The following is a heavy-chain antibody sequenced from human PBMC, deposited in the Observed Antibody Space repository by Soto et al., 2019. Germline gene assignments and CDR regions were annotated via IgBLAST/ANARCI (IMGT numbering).Heavy chain of an antibody. J-gene: IGHJ4*02. Sequence: QLQLQESGPGLVKPSETLSLTCTVSGGSISSSSYYWGWIRQPPGKGLECIGSIYYSGSTYYNPSLKSRVTISVDTSKNQFSLKLSSVTAADTAVYYCARRLRIAAAGTGVVDYWGQGTLVTVSS. CDR3: ARRLRIAAAGTGVVDY. CDR2: IYYSGST. V-gene: IGHV4-39*01. CDR1: GGSISSSSYY. D-gene: IGHD6-13*01.